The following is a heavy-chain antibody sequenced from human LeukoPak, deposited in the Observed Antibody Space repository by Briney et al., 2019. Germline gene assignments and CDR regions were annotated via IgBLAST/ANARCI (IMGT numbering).Heavy chain of an antibody. CDR1: GGSISSYY. J-gene: IGHJ6*02. Sequence: SETLSLTCTVSGGSISSYYWSWIRQPAGKGLEWIGRIYTSGSTNYNPSLKSRVTMSVDTSKNQFSLKLSSVTAADTAVYYCARDTAAGKGKGYGMDVWGQGTTVTVSS. V-gene: IGHV4-4*07. CDR3: ARDTAAGKGKGYGMDV. D-gene: IGHD6-13*01. CDR2: IYTSGST.